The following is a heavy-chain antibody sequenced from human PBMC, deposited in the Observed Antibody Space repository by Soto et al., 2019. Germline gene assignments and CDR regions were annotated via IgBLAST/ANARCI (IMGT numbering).Heavy chain of an antibody. CDR3: ARDLYCSSTSCYPGFDY. D-gene: IGHD2-2*01. Sequence: EVQLVESGGGLVQPGGSQRLSCAASGFTFSSYEMNWVRQAPGKGLERVSFIGGSTSTIYYADSVKGRFTISRDNAKNSLYLQMNSLRAEDSAIYYCARDLYCSSTSCYPGFDYWGQGTLVTVSS. J-gene: IGHJ4*02. CDR2: IGGSTSTI. CDR1: GFTFSSYE. V-gene: IGHV3-48*03.